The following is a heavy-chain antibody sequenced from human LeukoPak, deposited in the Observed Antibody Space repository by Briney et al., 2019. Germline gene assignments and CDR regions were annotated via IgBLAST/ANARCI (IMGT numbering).Heavy chain of an antibody. J-gene: IGHJ3*02. Sequence: GGSLRLSCAASGFTFSSYAMSWVRQAPGKGLEWVSTITGSGGSTYYADSVKGRFTISRDNAKNTLYLQMNSLRAEDTAVYYCARRSAAKDAFDIWGQGTKVTVSS. CDR2: ITGSGGST. V-gene: IGHV3-23*01. D-gene: IGHD6-25*01. CDR1: GFTFSSYA. CDR3: ARRSAAKDAFDI.